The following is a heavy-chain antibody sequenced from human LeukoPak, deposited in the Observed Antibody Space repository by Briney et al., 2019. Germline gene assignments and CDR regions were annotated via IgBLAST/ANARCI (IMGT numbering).Heavy chain of an antibody. CDR1: GGSIRSSYYY. J-gene: IGHJ4*02. V-gene: IGHV4-39*07. D-gene: IGHD3-10*01. CDR3: ARGGSGSYYNDY. Sequence: SETLSLTCTVSGGSIRSSYYYWGWIRQPPGKGLEWIGSIYDSGSTYYNPSLKSRVTISVDTSKNQFSLKLSSVTAADTAVYYCARGGSGSYYNDYWGQGTLVTVSS. CDR2: IYDSGST.